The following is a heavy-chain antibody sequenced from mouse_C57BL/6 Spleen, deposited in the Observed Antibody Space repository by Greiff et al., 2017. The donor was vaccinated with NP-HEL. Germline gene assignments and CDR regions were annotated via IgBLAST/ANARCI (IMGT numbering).Heavy chain of an antibody. Sequence: EVKLVESGGGLVKPGGSLKLSCAASGFTFSSYAMSWVRQTPEKRLEWVATISDGGSYTYYPDNVKGRFTISRDNAKNNLYLQMSHLKSEDTAMYYCARVDDYDSAWFAYWGQGTLVTVSA. CDR2: ISDGGSYT. V-gene: IGHV5-4*03. J-gene: IGHJ3*01. CDR3: ARVDDYDSAWFAY. CDR1: GFTFSSYA. D-gene: IGHD2-4*01.